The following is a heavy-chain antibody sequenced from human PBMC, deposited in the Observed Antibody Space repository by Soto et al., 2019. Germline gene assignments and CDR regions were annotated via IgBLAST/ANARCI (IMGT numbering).Heavy chain of an antibody. D-gene: IGHD3-22*01. V-gene: IGHV1-69*13. CDR3: ASFSPQHYYDSSGYYG. J-gene: IGHJ4*02. CDR1: GGTLSSYA. CDR2: IIPIFGTA. Sequence: SLNVSCHASGGTLSSYAISWVLQAPGQGLEWMGGIIPIFGTANYAQKFQGRVTITADESTSTAYMELSSLRSEDTAVYYCASFSPQHYYDSSGYYGWCQKTLVTVSS.